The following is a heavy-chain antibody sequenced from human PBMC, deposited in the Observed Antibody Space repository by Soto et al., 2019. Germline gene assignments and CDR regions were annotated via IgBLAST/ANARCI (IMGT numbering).Heavy chain of an antibody. CDR2: ISGSDGST. D-gene: IGHD2-2*01. CDR3: ARVVPGAEAWFGP. V-gene: IGHV3-23*01. J-gene: IGHJ5*02. Sequence: EVKLLESGGGLVQPGGSLRLSCATSGFTFSSYAMSWVRQAPGKGLEWVSVISGSDGSTYYADSVKGRFTISRDNSKNTLFLQMNSLRGEDTAVYYCARVVPGAEAWFGPWGQGTLVTVSS. CDR1: GFTFSSYA.